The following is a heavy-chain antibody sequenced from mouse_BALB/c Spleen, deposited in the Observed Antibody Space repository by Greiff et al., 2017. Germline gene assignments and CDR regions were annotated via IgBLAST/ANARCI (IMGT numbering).Heavy chain of an antibody. Sequence: ESGPGLVKPSQSLSLTCTVTGYSITSDYAWNWIRQFPGNKLEWMGYISYSGSTSYNPSLKSRISITRDTSKNQFFLQLNSVTTEDTATYYCARSGYYGNSPWFAYWGQGTLVTVSA. CDR3: ARSGYYGNSPWFAY. V-gene: IGHV3-2*02. D-gene: IGHD2-1*01. CDR2: ISYSGST. J-gene: IGHJ3*01. CDR1: GYSITSDYA.